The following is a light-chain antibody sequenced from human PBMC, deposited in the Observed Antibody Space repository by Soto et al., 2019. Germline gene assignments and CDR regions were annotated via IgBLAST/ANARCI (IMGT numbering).Light chain of an antibody. CDR3: QTWVTGILV. J-gene: IGLJ2*01. CDR2: LTSDGSH. Sequence: QLVLTQSPSTSASLGASVKLTCTLSSGHSSYAIAWHQQRPEKGPRYLMKLTSDGSHSKGDGIPDRFSGSSSGAERYLTISSLQSEDEADYYCQTWVTGILVFGGGTKLTVL. V-gene: IGLV4-69*01. CDR1: SGHSSYA.